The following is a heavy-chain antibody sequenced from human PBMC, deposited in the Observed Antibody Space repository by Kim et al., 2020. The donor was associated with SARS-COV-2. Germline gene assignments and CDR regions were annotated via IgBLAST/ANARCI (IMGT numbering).Heavy chain of an antibody. V-gene: IGHV3-23*01. J-gene: IGHJ4*02. CDR1: GFSFSSYA. D-gene: IGHD1-26*01. Sequence: GGSLRLSCEASGFSFSSYAMTWVRQAPGKGLEWVSIISGSGANTYYGDSVKGRFTISRDNSKNTLYLQMNTLRAEDTAVYYCAKTTTGSSYQLLDYWGQG. CDR2: ISGSGANT. CDR3: AKTTTGSSYQLLDY.